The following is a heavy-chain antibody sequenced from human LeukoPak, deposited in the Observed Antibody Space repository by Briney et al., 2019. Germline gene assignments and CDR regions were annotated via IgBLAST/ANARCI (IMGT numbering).Heavy chain of an antibody. Sequence: GGSPRLSCAASGFTFSSYGMHWVRQAPGKGLEWVAVISYDGSNKYYADSVKGRFTISRDNSKNTLYLQMNSLRAEDTAVYYCAKVGCSGGSCYSSDAFDIWGQGTMVTVSS. J-gene: IGHJ3*02. CDR2: ISYDGSNK. D-gene: IGHD2-15*01. CDR1: GFTFSSYG. CDR3: AKVGCSGGSCYSSDAFDI. V-gene: IGHV3-30*18.